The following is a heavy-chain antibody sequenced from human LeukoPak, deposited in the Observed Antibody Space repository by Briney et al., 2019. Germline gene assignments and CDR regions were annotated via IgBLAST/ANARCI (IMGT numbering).Heavy chain of an antibody. CDR3: VEWSHGAY. Sequence: GGSLRLSCAASRFTFSTYSMNWVRQAPGKGLEWVSSITTSRTYIYYADSVKGRFTISRDNAKNSLYLQMNSLRAEDTAVYYCVEWSHGAYWGQGTLVTVSS. D-gene: IGHD3-3*01. V-gene: IGHV3-21*01. J-gene: IGHJ4*02. CDR2: ITTSRTYI. CDR1: RFTFSTYS.